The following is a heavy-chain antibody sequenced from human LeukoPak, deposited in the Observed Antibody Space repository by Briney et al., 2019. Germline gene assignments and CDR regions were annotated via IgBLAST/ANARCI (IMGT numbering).Heavy chain of an antibody. Sequence: GGSLRLSCAAPGFTVCSNYMSWVRQAPGKGLGWVSTIYSGGSTYYAASVKGRFTISRDNSKNTLYLQMNGLRAEDTAVYYCARGEGYYGSGESNGMDVWGQGTTVTVSS. D-gene: IGHD3-10*01. V-gene: IGHV3-66*01. CDR1: GFTVCSNY. CDR2: IYSGGST. J-gene: IGHJ6*02. CDR3: ARGEGYYGSGESNGMDV.